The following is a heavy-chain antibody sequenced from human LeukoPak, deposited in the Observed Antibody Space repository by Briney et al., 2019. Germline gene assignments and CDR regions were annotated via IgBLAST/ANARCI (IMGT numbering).Heavy chain of an antibody. D-gene: IGHD3-10*01. Sequence: SETLSLTCTVSGGSISSNYWSWIRQPPGKGLEWIGYIYYSGSTNYNPSLKSRVTISVDTSKNQFSLKLSSVTAADTAMYYCARSRAAITMVRGVSIDYWGQGTLVTVSS. CDR2: IYYSGST. CDR1: GGSISSNY. J-gene: IGHJ4*02. V-gene: IGHV4-59*08. CDR3: ARSRAAITMVRGVSIDY.